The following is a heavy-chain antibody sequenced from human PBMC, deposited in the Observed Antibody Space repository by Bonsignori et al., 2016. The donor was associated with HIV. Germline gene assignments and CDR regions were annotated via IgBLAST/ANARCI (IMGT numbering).Heavy chain of an antibody. V-gene: IGHV1-18*01. CDR3: ARVPDYYGSGSSRNLDY. J-gene: IGHJ4*02. Sequence: WVRQAPGQGLEWMRWISGYNRKTMYAQKFQGRVTMTTDTSTSTAYMELRSLRSDDTALYYCARVPDYYGSGSSRNLDYWGQGTQVTVSS. D-gene: IGHD3-10*01. CDR2: ISGYNRKT.